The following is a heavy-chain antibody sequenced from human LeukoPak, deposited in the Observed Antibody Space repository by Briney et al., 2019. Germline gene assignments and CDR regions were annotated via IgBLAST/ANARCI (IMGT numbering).Heavy chain of an antibody. CDR1: GGSISTYYW. J-gene: IGHJ4*02. CDR2: IYWNDDK. Sequence: TLSLTCTVSGGSISTYYWSWVRQPPGKALEWLALIYWNDDKRYSPSLKSRLTITKDTSKNQVVLTMTNMDPVDTATYYCAHRSRYSGYGIDYWGQGTLVTVSS. V-gene: IGHV2-5*01. D-gene: IGHD5-12*01. CDR3: AHRSRYSGYGIDY.